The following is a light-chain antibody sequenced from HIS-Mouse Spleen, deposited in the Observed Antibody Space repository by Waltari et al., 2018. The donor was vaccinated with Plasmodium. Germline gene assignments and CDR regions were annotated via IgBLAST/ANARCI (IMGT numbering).Light chain of an antibody. V-gene: IGKV1-5*03. J-gene: IGKJ5*01. CDR3: QQFNSYPQGT. CDR1: QGISSW. Sequence: DIQMTQSPSTLSASVGDRVTITCRASQGISSWLAWYQQKPVKAPKLLIYKASSLESGVPSMFSGSGPGTDFTLTISSLQPEDFATYYCQQFNSYPQGTFGQGTRLEIK. CDR2: KAS.